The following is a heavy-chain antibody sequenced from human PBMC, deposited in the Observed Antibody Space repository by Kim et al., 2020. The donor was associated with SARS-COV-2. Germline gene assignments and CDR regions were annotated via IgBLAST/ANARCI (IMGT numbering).Heavy chain of an antibody. Sequence: GGSLRLSCAASGFTFSSYGMHWVRQAPGKGLEWVAVISYDGSNKYYADSVKGRFTISRDNSKNTLYLQMNSLRAEDTAVYYCARDHIGIAVASMDVWGQGTTVTVSS. CDR2: ISYDGSNK. CDR3: ARDHIGIAVASMDV. J-gene: IGHJ6*02. D-gene: IGHD6-19*01. V-gene: IGHV3-33*05. CDR1: GFTFSSYG.